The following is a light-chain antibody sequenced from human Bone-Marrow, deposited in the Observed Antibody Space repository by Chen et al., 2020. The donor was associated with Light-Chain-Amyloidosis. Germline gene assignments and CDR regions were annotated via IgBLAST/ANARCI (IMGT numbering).Light chain of an antibody. Sequence: QSALTQPASVSGSPGQSITISCTGTSSDVGGDSHVSWYQQHPDKAPKLMIYEVTNRPSWVPDRFSGSKSDNPASLTISGLQTEDDADYFCSSYTITNTLVFGSGTRVTGL. J-gene: IGLJ1*01. CDR1: SSDVGGDSH. CDR2: EVT. CDR3: SSYTITNTLV. V-gene: IGLV2-14*01.